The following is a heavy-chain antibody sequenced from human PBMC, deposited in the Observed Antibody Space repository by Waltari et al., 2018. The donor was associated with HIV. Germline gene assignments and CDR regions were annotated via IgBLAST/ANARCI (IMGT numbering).Heavy chain of an antibody. D-gene: IGHD1-26*01. CDR2: INPSGGST. Sequence: QVQLVQSGAEVKKPGASVKVSCKATGYNFTSFYMQWVRHAPGQGLEWMGMINPSGGSTTYAEKVQDRVTMTRDTSTRTVYMELSSLTSEDTAVYYCARVRRAVGASIDYFDYWGQGSLVTVSS. V-gene: IGHV1-46*01. CDR3: ARVRRAVGASIDYFDY. CDR1: GYNFTSFY. J-gene: IGHJ4*02.